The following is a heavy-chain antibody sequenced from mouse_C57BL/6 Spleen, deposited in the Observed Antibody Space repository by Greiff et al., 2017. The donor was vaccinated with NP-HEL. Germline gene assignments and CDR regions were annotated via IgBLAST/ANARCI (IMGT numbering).Heavy chain of an antibody. CDR1: GFSLSTFGMG. Sequence: QVTLKVSGPGILQPSQTLSLTCSFSGFSLSTFGMGVGWIRQPSGKGLEWLAHIWWDDDKYYNPALKSRLTISKDTSKNQVFLKIANVDTADTATYYCARIDYYYGSSYVGYYAMDYWGQGTSVTVSS. CDR3: ARIDYYYGSSYVGYYAMDY. J-gene: IGHJ4*01. D-gene: IGHD1-1*01. CDR2: IWWDDDK. V-gene: IGHV8-8*01.